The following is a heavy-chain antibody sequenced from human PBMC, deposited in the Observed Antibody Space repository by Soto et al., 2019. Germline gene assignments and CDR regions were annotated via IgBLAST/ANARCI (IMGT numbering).Heavy chain of an antibody. CDR3: ARSGNYLLDC. CDR1: GFSLSSHN. CDR2: ISSGGSSI. D-gene: IGHD1-26*01. J-gene: IGHJ4*02. V-gene: IGHV3-48*01. Sequence: EVQLVDSGGGLVQPGGSLRLSCAASGFSLSSHNMNWVRQAPGKWLEWISYISSGGSSIYYADSVTGRFTISIDNAKNSLYLQMNSLRSEDTALYFCARSGNYLLDCWGKGTLVTVSS.